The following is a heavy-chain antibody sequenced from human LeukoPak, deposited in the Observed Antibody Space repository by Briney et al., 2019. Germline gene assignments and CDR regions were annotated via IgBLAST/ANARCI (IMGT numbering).Heavy chain of an antibody. CDR1: GFTFSSYW. Sequence: GGSLRLSCAASGFTFSSYWMSWVRQAPGKGLEWVANIKQDGSEKYYVDSVKGRFTISRDNAKNSLYLQMNSLRAEDTAVYYCARTVGYCSSTSCYCFDYWGQGTLVTVSS. J-gene: IGHJ4*02. V-gene: IGHV3-7*01. CDR3: ARTVGYCSSTSCYCFDY. CDR2: IKQDGSEK. D-gene: IGHD2-2*01.